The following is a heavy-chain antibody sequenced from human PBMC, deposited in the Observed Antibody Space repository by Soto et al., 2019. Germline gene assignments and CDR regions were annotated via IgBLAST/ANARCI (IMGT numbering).Heavy chain of an antibody. J-gene: IGHJ4*02. CDR3: AKEKGGSGWYPDY. D-gene: IGHD6-19*01. Sequence: EVQLLESGGGLVQPGGSLRLSCAASGFTFSSYAMTWVRQVSGKGLEWVSSISGSGTFYADSVKGRFTISRDNSKSTLDLQMNSRRAEDTAVYYCAKEKGGSGWYPDYWGEGTLVTVPS. CDR2: ISGSGT. V-gene: IGHV3-23*01. CDR1: GFTFSSYA.